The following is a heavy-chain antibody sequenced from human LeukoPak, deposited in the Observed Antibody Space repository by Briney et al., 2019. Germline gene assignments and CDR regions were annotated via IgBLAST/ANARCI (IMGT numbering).Heavy chain of an antibody. J-gene: IGHJ4*02. CDR3: TRTSSGPDY. V-gene: IGHV6-1*01. Sequence: SQTLSLTCAISGDSVSSNSAAWNWIRQSPSRGLEWLGRTYYRSKWYSDYAISVNSRITISPDTSKNQFSLQLQSVTPEDTATYYCTRTSSGPDYWGQGTLVTVSS. CDR1: GDSVSSNSAA. CDR2: TYYRSKWYS. D-gene: IGHD3-22*01.